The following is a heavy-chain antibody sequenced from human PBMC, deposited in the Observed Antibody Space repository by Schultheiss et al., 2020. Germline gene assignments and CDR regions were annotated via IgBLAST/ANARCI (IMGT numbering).Heavy chain of an antibody. CDR1: GSTFTSYG. CDR2: INPSGGST. Sequence: ASVKVSFKASGSTFTSYGISWVRQAPGQGLEWMGIINPSGGSTSYAQKFQGRVTMTRDTSTSTAYMELSSLRSEDTAVYYCAKVPSSTRCYGLCYYGMDVWGQGTTVTVSS. CDR3: AKVPSSTRCYGLCYYGMDV. J-gene: IGHJ6*02. D-gene: IGHD2-2*01. V-gene: IGHV1-46*01.